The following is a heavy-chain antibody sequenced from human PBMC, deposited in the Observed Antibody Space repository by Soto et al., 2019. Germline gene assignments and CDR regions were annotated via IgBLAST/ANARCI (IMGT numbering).Heavy chain of an antibody. V-gene: IGHV4-31*03. Sequence: QVQLRESGPGLVKPSQTLSLTCTVSGASINSADYYWSWIRHRPGKGLEWVGYIYYSGNTYYNPSRRSRVTISIDTSKNQVSLNLGSMTAADTAVYYCARDRGFTLLDVWGQGTTVTVSS. CDR2: IYYSGNT. CDR3: ARDRGFTLLDV. D-gene: IGHD3-10*01. CDR1: GASINSADYY. J-gene: IGHJ6*02.